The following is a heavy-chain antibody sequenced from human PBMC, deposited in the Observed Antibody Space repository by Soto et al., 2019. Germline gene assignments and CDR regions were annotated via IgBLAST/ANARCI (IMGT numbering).Heavy chain of an antibody. D-gene: IGHD5-18*01. Sequence: GGSLRLSCAASGFTFSSYAMHWVRQAPGKGLEWVAVISYDGSNKYYADSVKGRFTISRDNSKNTLYLQMNSLRAEDTAVYYCAGGNGPYSYGSFDYWGQGTLVTVSS. J-gene: IGHJ4*02. CDR1: GFTFSSYA. CDR2: ISYDGSNK. CDR3: AGGNGPYSYGSFDY. V-gene: IGHV3-30-3*01.